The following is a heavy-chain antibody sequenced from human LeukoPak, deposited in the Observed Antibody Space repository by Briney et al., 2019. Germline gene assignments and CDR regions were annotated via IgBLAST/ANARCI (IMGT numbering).Heavy chain of an antibody. J-gene: IGHJ3*02. CDR1: GFTFSTYA. Sequence: GGSLRLSCAASGFTFSTYAMGWVRQAPGKGLEWVSVIGSGGSTYSADSVTGRFTISRDNSKNTLYLQMNSLRAEDTAVYYCTSHTGTGDAFRPFHIWGQGTMVTVSS. V-gene: IGHV3-23*01. CDR2: IGSGGST. D-gene: IGHD2-21*02. CDR3: TSHTGTGDAFRPFHI.